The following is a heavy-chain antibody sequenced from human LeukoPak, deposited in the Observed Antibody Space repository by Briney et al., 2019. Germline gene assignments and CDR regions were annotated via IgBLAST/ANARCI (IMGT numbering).Heavy chain of an antibody. D-gene: IGHD6-6*01. V-gene: IGHV5-51*01. CDR2: IYPGDSDT. Sequence: GEALQISCQGSGCIFTSYWIGWVRPLPGKGLEWMGIIYPGDSDTRYSPSFQGQVTISADTSISTAYLQWSSLKASDTAMYYCARLGEEYSSSYGGFDYWGQGTLVTVSS. J-gene: IGHJ4*02. CDR3: ARLGEEYSSSYGGFDY. CDR1: GCIFTSYW.